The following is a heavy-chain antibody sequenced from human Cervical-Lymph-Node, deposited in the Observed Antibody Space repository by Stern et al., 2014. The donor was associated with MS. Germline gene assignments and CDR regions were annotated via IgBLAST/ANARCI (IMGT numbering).Heavy chain of an antibody. V-gene: IGHV3-30*18. CDR1: GFTFSNYG. Sequence: QVQLVQSGGGVVQPGTSLRLSCAVSGFTFSNYGMHWVRQAPGKGLEWVAVISYDADVKFYADSVKGRFTISRDTPKNTMYLQLNSLKVEDTAVYFCAKKSVGTTGTTTAFDYWGHGTLVTVSS. J-gene: IGHJ4*01. CDR3: AKKSVGTTGTTTAFDY. D-gene: IGHD1-1*01. CDR2: ISYDADVK.